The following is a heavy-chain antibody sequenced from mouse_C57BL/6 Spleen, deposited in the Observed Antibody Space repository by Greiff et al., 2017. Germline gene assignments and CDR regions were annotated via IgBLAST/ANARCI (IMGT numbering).Heavy chain of an antibody. D-gene: IGHD1-1*01. J-gene: IGHJ3*01. CDR2: IDPEDGET. CDR3: ARGYDGSSPWFAD. V-gene: IGHV14-2*01. Sequence: VQLQQSGAELVKPGASVKLSCTASGFNIKDYYMHWVKQRTEQGLEWIGRIDPEDGETKYAPKFQGKATITADTSSNTAYLQLSSLTSDDTAVYYGARGYDGSSPWFADWGKGTLVTVSA. CDR1: GFNIKDYY.